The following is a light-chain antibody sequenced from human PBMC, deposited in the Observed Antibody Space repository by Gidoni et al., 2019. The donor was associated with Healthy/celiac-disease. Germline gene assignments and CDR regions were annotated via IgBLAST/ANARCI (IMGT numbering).Light chain of an antibody. J-gene: IGLJ2*01. CDR3: QAWDSSTGV. V-gene: IGLV3-1*01. Sequence: SYELTQPPSVSVSPGQTASITCSGDKLGDKDDCWDHQKPGPSPVMVIHQDIKRPSGIPERFSGANSGNTANLTISGTQAMKEADYDCQAWDSSTGVFGGGTKLTVL. CDR1: KLGDKD. CDR2: QDI.